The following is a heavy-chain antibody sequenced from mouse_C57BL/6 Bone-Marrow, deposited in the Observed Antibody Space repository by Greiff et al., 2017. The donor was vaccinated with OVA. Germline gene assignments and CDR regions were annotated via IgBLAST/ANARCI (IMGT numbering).Heavy chain of an antibody. J-gene: IGHJ2*01. CDR1: GFNIKDDY. D-gene: IGHD4-1*01. Sequence: VQLQQSGAELVRPGASVKLSCTASGFNIKDDYMHWVKQRPEQGLEWIGWIDPENGDTEYASKFQGKATIPADTSSNTAYLQLSSLTSEDTAVYYCTSTGTDYWGQGTTLTVSS. V-gene: IGHV14-4*01. CDR3: TSTGTDY. CDR2: IDPENGDT.